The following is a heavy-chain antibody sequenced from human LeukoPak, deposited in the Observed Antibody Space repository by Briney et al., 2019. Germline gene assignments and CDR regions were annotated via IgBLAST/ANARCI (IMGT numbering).Heavy chain of an antibody. CDR3: ARATVTYSYYYGVDV. J-gene: IGHJ6*02. CDR2: IYASGST. D-gene: IGHD4-17*01. CDR1: GGSIRRYY. Sequence: SETLSLTCTVSGGSIRRYYWTWIRQPPGKGLEYIGYIYASGSTSYNPSLKSRVTISVDTSKNQFSLNLSSVTAADTAVYYCARATVTYSYYYGVDVWSQGTTVTVSS. V-gene: IGHV4-4*08.